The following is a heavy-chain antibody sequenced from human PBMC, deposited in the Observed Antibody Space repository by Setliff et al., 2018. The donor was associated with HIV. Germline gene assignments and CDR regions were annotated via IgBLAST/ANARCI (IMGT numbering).Heavy chain of an antibody. Sequence: SETLSLTCTVSGGSISSGSYYWSWIRQPAGKGLEWIGHIYTSGSTNYNPSLKSRVTISVDTSKNQFTLKLSSVTAADTAVYYCARLEVNPSYGGAFDIWGQGTMVTVSS. CDR1: GGSISSGSYY. CDR2: IYTSGST. V-gene: IGHV4-61*09. J-gene: IGHJ3*02. D-gene: IGHD5-18*01. CDR3: ARLEVNPSYGGAFDI.